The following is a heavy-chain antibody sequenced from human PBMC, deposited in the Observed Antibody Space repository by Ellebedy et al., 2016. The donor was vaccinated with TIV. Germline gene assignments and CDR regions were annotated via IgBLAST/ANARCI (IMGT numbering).Heavy chain of an antibody. CDR3: ATGEAWRLFTTTGPGDI. J-gene: IGHJ4*02. D-gene: IGHD2-2*03. Sequence: AASVKVSCKASGYTFTGYYMHWVRQAPGQGLEWMGWINPHNGATNYAQKFQGRVLLTSDTSITTVYMELRRLRSDDTAVYYCATGEAWRLFTTTGPGDIWGQGTLVTVSS. CDR1: GYTFTGYY. V-gene: IGHV1-2*02. CDR2: INPHNGAT.